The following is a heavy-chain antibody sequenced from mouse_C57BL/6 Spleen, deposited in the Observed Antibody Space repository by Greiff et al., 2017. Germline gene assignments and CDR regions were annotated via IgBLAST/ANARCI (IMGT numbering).Heavy chain of an antibody. D-gene: IGHD2-4*01. J-gene: IGHJ4*01. CDR3: ARGDYDEGNYAMDY. V-gene: IGHV5-4*03. CDR1: GFTFSSYA. CDR2: LSDGGSYT. Sequence: EVKLVESGGGLVKPGGSLKLSCAASGFTFSSYAMSWVRQTPEKRLEWVATLSDGGSYTYYPDNVKGRFTISRDNAKNNLYLQMSHLKAEDTAMYYCARGDYDEGNYAMDYWGQGTSVTVSS.